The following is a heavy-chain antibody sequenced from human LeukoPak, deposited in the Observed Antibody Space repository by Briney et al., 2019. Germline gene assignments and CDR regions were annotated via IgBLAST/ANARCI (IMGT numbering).Heavy chain of an antibody. CDR3: ARGGRVTIFGVVIIERAFDY. J-gene: IGHJ4*02. CDR1: GGSFSGYY. Sequence: PSETLSLTCAAYGGSFSGYYWSWIRQPPGKGLEWIGEINHSGSTNYNPSLKSRVTISVDTSKNQFSLKLSSVTAADTAVYYCARGGRVTIFGVVIIERAFDYWGQGTLVTVSS. CDR2: INHSGST. V-gene: IGHV4-34*01. D-gene: IGHD3-3*01.